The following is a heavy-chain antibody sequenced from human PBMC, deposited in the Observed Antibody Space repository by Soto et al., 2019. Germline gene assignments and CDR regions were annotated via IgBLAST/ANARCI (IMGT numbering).Heavy chain of an antibody. D-gene: IGHD1-26*01. CDR3: ASQHSGSYRARPLNPYDY. J-gene: IGHJ4*02. Sequence: SETLSLTCTVSGGSISSGGYYWSWIRQHPGKGLEWIGYIYYSGSTYYNPSLKSRVTISVDTSKNQFSLKLSSVTAADTAVYYCASQHSGSYRARPLNPYDYWGQGTLVTVSS. CDR2: IYYSGST. CDR1: GGSISSGGYY. V-gene: IGHV4-31*03.